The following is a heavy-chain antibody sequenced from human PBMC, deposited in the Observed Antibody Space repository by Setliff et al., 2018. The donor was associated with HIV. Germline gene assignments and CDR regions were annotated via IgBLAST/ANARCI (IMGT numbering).Heavy chain of an antibody. CDR2: IYHSGST. J-gene: IGHJ4*02. CDR3: ARVPSIETILFDS. Sequence: SETLSVTCDVSGYSISNGYYWGWIRQPPGKGLEWIGNIYHSGSTNYNPSLKSRVTILVDTSKNQFSLKLTSVTAADTAVYYCARVPSIETILFDSWGQGTLVTVSS. V-gene: IGHV4-38-2*01. D-gene: IGHD2-2*02. CDR1: GYSISNGYY.